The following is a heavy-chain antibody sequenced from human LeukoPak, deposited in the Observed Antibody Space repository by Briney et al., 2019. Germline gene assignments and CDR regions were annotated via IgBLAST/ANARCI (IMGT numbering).Heavy chain of an antibody. V-gene: IGHV4-61*08. CDR2: DYCGGNT. J-gene: IGHJ4*02. D-gene: IGHD3-10*01. CDR1: GFSVTTDGYC. Sequence: SETLSLTCTVSGFSVTTDGYCWGWIRQPPGKGLEWIGYDYCGGNTNYDPSLKRRVTISVDTSKNQFSLTLTSVTAADTAVYFCARDHFGSLDSWGQGIIVTVSS. CDR3: ARDHFGSLDS.